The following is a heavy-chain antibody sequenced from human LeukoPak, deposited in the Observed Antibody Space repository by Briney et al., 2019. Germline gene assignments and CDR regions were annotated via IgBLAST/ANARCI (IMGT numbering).Heavy chain of an antibody. V-gene: IGHV3-30*18. J-gene: IGHJ3*02. Sequence: GGSLRLSCAASGFTFSSYGMHWVRQAPGKGLEGVAVISYDGSNKYYADSVKGRFTISRDNSKNTLYLQMNSLRAEDTAVYYCAKGEPESYYDILTGRSTGAFDIWGQGTMVTVSS. CDR2: ISYDGSNK. CDR3: AKGEPESYYDILTGRSTGAFDI. CDR1: GFTFSSYG. D-gene: IGHD3-9*01.